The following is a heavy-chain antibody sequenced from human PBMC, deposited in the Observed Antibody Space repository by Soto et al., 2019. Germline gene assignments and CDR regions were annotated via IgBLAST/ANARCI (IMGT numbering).Heavy chain of an antibody. J-gene: IGHJ4*02. D-gene: IGHD2-8*01. Sequence: GGSLKLSCTSSGFTFNTHWMHLVRQAPGKGLVWVSRIYFDGVTTNYADSVKGRLTVSRDNAKKTVYLHVNTLRDEDTAVYYCARGGAMGVEYWGQGTMVTVSS. CDR3: ARGGAMGVEY. CDR2: IYFDGVTT. CDR1: GFTFNTHW. V-gene: IGHV3-74*01.